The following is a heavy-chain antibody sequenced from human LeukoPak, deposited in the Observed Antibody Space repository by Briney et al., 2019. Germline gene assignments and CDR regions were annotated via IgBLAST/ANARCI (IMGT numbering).Heavy chain of an antibody. CDR1: GFSFISSA. J-gene: IGHJ5*02. Sequence: GASVKVSCKASGFSFISSAVQWVRQARGQRLEWIGWIVIGSGNTHYAQNFQERVTITRDMSTTTAYMELNSLRSGDTAVYYCARVRLRNGYNWFDPWGQGTLVTVSS. V-gene: IGHV1-58*01. CDR3: ARVRLRNGYNWFDP. D-gene: IGHD3-3*01. CDR2: IVIGSGNT.